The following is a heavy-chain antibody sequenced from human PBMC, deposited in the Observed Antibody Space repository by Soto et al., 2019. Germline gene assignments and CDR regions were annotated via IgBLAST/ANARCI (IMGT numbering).Heavy chain of an antibody. D-gene: IGHD3-16*01. CDR2: IGTLSDT. J-gene: IGHJ5*02. CDR3: ARGRSFSHDSTPPPMFDP. Sequence: PGGSLRLSCAVSGFTFSTFDIHWVRQAPGKGLEWVSGIGTLSDTFYAASVQGRFTISRQNAKNSVYLQMNSLRAGDTAFYYCARGRSFSHDSTPPPMFDPWGQGTLVTVSS. CDR1: GFTFSTFD. V-gene: IGHV3-13*01.